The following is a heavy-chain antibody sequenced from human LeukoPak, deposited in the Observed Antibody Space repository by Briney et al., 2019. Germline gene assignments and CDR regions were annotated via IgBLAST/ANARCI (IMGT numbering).Heavy chain of an antibody. V-gene: IGHV3-21*01. CDR2: ISSSSSYI. J-gene: IGHJ4*02. CDR3: ASLTDIEAGAVRY. D-gene: IGHD1-26*01. Sequence: GGSLRLSCSASGFTFSSYSMNWVRQAPGKGLEWVSSISSSSSYIYYADSVKGRFTISRDNAKNSLYLQMNSLRAEDTAVYYCASLTDIEAGAVRYWGQGTLVTVSS. CDR1: GFTFSSYS.